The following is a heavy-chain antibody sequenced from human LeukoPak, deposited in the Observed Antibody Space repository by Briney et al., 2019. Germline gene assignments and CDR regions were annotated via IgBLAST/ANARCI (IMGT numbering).Heavy chain of an antibody. V-gene: IGHV3-21*01. J-gene: IGHJ6*02. D-gene: IGHD1/OR15-1a*01. CDR2: ISSSSSYI. Sequence: GGSLRLSCAASGFTFSSYSMNWVRQAPGKGLEWVSSISSSSSYIYYADSVKGRFTISRGNAKNSLYLQMNSLRAEDTAVYYCARALQTNYYYYAMDVWGQGTTVTVSS. CDR1: GFTFSSYS. CDR3: ARALQTNYYYYAMDV.